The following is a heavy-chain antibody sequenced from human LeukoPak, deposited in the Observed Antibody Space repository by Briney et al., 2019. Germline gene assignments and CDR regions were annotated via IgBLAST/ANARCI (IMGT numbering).Heavy chain of an antibody. J-gene: IGHJ5*02. Sequence: PGGSLRLSCAASGFTFSRYWMSWVRQAPGKGLEWVANIKQDGSEKYYVDSVKGRFTISRDNAKNSLYLQMNSLRAGDTAVYYCAREVWGANWFDPWGQGTLVTVSS. V-gene: IGHV3-7*01. CDR2: IKQDGSEK. CDR3: AREVWGANWFDP. D-gene: IGHD3-16*01. CDR1: GFTFSRYW.